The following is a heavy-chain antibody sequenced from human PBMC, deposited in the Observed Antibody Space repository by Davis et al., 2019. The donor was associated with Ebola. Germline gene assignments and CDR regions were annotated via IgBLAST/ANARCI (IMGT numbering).Heavy chain of an antibody. J-gene: IGHJ3*01. CDR3: AKDNRNIWSEV. CDR2: LGTSADT. V-gene: IGHV3-23*01. Sequence: GESLKISCAASGFVFRNYVMSWVRQAPGKGLEWVSTLGTSADTYYADSVKGRFTISRDNAKNSLYLQMNSLRDEDTAIYYCAKDNRNIWSEVWGQGTMLTVSS. CDR1: GFVFRNYV. D-gene: IGHD2/OR15-2a*01.